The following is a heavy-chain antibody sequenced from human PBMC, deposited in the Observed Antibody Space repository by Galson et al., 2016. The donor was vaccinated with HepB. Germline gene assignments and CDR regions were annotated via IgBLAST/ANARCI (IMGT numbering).Heavy chain of an antibody. J-gene: IGHJ4*02. CDR2: VYPGDSDT. V-gene: IGHV5-51*01. D-gene: IGHD2-21*01. CDR3: ATLGGGRDF. CDR1: GYNFPISW. Sequence: QSGAEVKKPGESLKISCKGSGYNFPISWIGWVRQMPGKGLEWMGMVYPGDSDTRYSPSFQGQVTISADKSNNTAYLQWSKLQASDTAIYCCATLGGGRDFWGQGTVVTGSS.